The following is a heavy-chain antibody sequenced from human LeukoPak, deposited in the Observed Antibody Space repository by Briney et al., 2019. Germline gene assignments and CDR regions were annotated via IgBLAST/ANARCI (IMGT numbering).Heavy chain of an antibody. Sequence: PGGSLRLSCAASGFTFGSYGMHWVRQAPGKGLEWVAVVSHDGSNKYYADSVKGRFTISRDNSKNTLSLQMNSLRTEDTAVYYCAKRDWPENAFDVWGQGTMVTVSS. D-gene: IGHD2-21*01. CDR1: GFTFGSYG. CDR3: AKRDWPENAFDV. V-gene: IGHV3-30*18. CDR2: VSHDGSNK. J-gene: IGHJ3*01.